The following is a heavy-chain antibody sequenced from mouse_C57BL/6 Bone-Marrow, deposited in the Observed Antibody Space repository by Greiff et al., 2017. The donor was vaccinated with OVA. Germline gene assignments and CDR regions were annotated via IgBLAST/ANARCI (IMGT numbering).Heavy chain of an antibody. CDR3: ARGWCFDY. V-gene: IGHV1-82*01. CDR2: IYPGVGDP. CDR1: GSAFRSTW. Sequence: QFQLQQSGPGLVKPGASVKISCKLSGSAFRSTWMNWLKQRPGKGLEWIGRIYPGVGDPNYNGKFKGKATLTADKSPITAYMQRSSLTSEDSAVYFCARGWCFDYWGQGTTLTVSS. J-gene: IGHJ2*01. D-gene: IGHD1-1*02.